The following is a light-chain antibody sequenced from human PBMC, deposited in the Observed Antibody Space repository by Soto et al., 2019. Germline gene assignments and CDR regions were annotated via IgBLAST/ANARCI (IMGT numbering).Light chain of an antibody. J-gene: IGLJ1*01. CDR3: CSYSSTTAPYV. CDR2: EVT. V-gene: IGLV2-14*01. Sequence: QSVLTQPASVSGSPGQSITISCTGTASDVGGFRYVSWFQLHPGKAPQLIIYEVTYRPSGVSNRFSGSKSGNTASLTISGLQADDEAEYYCCSYSSTTAPYVFGTGTKVTVL. CDR1: ASDVGGFRY.